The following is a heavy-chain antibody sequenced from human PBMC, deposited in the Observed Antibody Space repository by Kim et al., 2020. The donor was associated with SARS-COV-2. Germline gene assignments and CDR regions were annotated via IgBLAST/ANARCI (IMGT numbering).Heavy chain of an antibody. D-gene: IGHD6-19*01. J-gene: IGHJ4*02. Sequence: STYYAASVKGRFTISRDNSKNTLYLQMNSRRAEDTAVYYCAKGLGSGGGYWGQGTLVTVSS. V-gene: IGHV3-23*01. CDR2: ST. CDR3: AKGLGSGGGY.